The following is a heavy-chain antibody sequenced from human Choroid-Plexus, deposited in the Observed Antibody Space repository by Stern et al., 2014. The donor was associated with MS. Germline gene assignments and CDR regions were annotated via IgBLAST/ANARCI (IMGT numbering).Heavy chain of an antibody. V-gene: IGHV4-31*03. D-gene: IGHD2-2*01. J-gene: IGHJ5*01. CDR1: GGSISSGGYF. CDR2: IYHSGST. Sequence: VQLEESGPGLVKPSQTLSLTCTVSGGSISSGGYFWSWIRQHPGKGLEWIGFIYHSGSTYYNPALKSRLTISVDPSKNQFSLNLSSVTAADTAVYYCARKGAIVPAAIENWFDSWGQGTLVTVSS. CDR3: ARKGAIVPAAIENWFDS.